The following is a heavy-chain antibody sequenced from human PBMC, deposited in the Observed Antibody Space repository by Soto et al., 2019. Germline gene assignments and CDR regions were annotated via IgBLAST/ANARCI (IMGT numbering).Heavy chain of an antibody. CDR2: IYYSGST. CDR1: GGSISSYY. D-gene: IGHD4-4*01. CDR3: ARHSGPTVTTDYYFAY. Sequence: SETLSLTCTVSGGSISSYYWSWIRQPPGKGLEWIGYIYYSGSTNYNPSLKSRVTISVDTSKNQFSLKLSSVTAADTAVYYCARHSGPTVTTDYYFAYWGQGTLVTVSS. J-gene: IGHJ4*02. V-gene: IGHV4-59*08.